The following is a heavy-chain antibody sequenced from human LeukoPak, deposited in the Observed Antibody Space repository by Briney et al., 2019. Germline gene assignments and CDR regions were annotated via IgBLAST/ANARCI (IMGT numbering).Heavy chain of an antibody. V-gene: IGHV3-30*04. D-gene: IGHD3-3*01. Sequence: PGGSLRLSCVASGFTFHNFAMHWVRQAPGKGLEWVAVISNDERSKYYTDSVKGRFTISRDNSKNTVYLQMNSLRAEDTAVYYCAKDLTIFGVVIGPPVVGFDYWGQGTLVTVSS. J-gene: IGHJ4*02. CDR1: GFTFHNFA. CDR3: AKDLTIFGVVIGPPVVGFDY. CDR2: ISNDERSK.